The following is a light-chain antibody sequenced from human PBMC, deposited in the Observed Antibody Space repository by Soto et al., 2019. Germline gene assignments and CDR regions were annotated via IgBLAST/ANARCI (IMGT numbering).Light chain of an antibody. CDR1: SSDVGGYNY. J-gene: IGLJ1*01. V-gene: IGLV2-14*01. Sequence: QSVLTQPASVSGSPGQSITISCTGTSSDVGGYNYVSWCQQHPGKAPKLMIYEVSNRPSGVSNRFSGSKSGNTASLTISGLQAEDEADSYCSSYTSSSTYVIGSGTKVNV. CDR3: SSYTSSSTYV. CDR2: EVS.